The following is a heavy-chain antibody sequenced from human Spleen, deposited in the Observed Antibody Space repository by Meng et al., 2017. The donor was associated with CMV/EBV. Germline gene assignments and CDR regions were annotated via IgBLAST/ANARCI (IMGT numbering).Heavy chain of an antibody. CDR3: VHRIRDDSVGYWYFDL. CDR2: IYWDDDK. Sequence: QITLKESGPTLVKPTQTLTLTCTFPGFSLTTSRVGVGWIRQSPGKALEWLALIYWDDDKRYSPSLNSRLTITKDTSKNQVVLTMINMDPVDTATYYCVHRIRDDSVGYWYFDLWGRGTLVTVSS. V-gene: IGHV2-5*02. J-gene: IGHJ2*01. CDR1: GFSLTTSRVG. D-gene: IGHD5/OR15-5a*01.